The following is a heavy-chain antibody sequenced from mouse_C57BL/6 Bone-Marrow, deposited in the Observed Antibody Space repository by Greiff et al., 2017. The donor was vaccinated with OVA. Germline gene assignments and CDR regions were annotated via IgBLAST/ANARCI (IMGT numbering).Heavy chain of an antibody. CDR2: IDPENGDT. V-gene: IGHV14-4*01. D-gene: IGHD4-1*01. CDR3: TWDLAWFAY. CDR1: GFTIKDDY. Sequence: VQLKQSGAELVRPGASVKLSCTASGFTIKDDYMHWVKQRPEQGLEWIGWIDPENGDTEYASKFQGKATITADTSSNTAYLPLSSLTAEDTAVYYCTWDLAWFAYWGQGTLVTVSA. J-gene: IGHJ3*01.